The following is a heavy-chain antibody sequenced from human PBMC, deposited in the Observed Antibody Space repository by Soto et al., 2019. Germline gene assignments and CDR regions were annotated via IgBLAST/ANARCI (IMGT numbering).Heavy chain of an antibody. Sequence: QVQLQQSGAGLLKPSETLSLTCDVYGGSFSGYIWTWIRQTPGKGLQWIGQINHSGSANYNPSLKSRATISVHTSKSQFSLELSSVTAADTAVYYCARGLISGSHYSGGWYYFDSWGQGTQVTVSS. D-gene: IGHD1-26*01. CDR2: INHSGSA. V-gene: IGHV4-34*01. J-gene: IGHJ4*02. CDR3: ARGLISGSHYSGGWYYFDS. CDR1: GGSFSGYI.